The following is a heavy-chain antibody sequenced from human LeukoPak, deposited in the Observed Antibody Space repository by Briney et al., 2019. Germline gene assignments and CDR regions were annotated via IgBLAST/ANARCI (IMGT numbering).Heavy chain of an antibody. V-gene: IGHV3-23*01. Sequence: PGGSLRLSCAASGFTFSSYAMSWVRQAPGKGLEWVSAISGSGGSTYYADSVKGRFTISRDNSKNTLYLQMNSLRAEDTAVYYCAKDGAKHYYDSSGYPYYFDYWGQGTLVTVSS. CDR2: ISGSGGST. J-gene: IGHJ4*02. D-gene: IGHD3-22*01. CDR3: AKDGAKHYYDSSGYPYYFDY. CDR1: GFTFSSYA.